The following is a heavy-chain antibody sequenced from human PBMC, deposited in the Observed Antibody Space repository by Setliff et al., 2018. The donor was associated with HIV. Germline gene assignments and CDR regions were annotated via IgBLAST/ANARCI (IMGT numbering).Heavy chain of an antibody. CDR3: ARGGDSAKQGY. CDR2: IHPSGTA. D-gene: IGHD6-25*01. Sequence: PSETLSLTCAVYGGSFSGYYWSWIRQPPGRGLEWIGEIHPSGTAYYNPSLLSRVTISVDTSKNSFSLRLTSVTAADTAIYYCARGGDSAKQGYWGQGALVT. V-gene: IGHV4-34*01. J-gene: IGHJ4*02. CDR1: GGSFSGYY.